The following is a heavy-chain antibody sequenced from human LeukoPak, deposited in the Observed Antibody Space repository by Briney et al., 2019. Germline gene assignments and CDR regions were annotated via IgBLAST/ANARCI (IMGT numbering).Heavy chain of an antibody. V-gene: IGHV3-7*01. CDR1: GLRFSRYW. CDR2: INQDGSDR. CDR3: GRDPTQRIDGFYG. J-gene: IGHJ6*01. D-gene: IGHD3-3*01. Sequence: GWPLRLSCVGSGLRFSRYWMTWVRQGQGTGLEWVAHINQDGSDRQYVDSVKGRLTISSDNDQISLFVQKNSLRDEDTAVYYCGRDPTQRIDGFYGRGQG.